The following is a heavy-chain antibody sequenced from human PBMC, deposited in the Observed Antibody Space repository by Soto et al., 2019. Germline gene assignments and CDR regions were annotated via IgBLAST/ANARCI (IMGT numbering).Heavy chain of an antibody. CDR2: IIPRLGTV. CDR3: ARAGGRSGDYSFDFDY. CDR1: GGTFSTNT. J-gene: IGHJ4*02. V-gene: IGHV1-69*08. D-gene: IGHD1-26*01. Sequence: QVQLVQSGAEVKEPGSSVKVSCKASGGTFSTNTINWVRQAPGQGLEWMGRIIPRLGTVNYAQKFQGRVPRTXXQXKXXASLEMSSLRYEDTAVYYCARAGGRSGDYSFDFDYGGQGTLVTVSP.